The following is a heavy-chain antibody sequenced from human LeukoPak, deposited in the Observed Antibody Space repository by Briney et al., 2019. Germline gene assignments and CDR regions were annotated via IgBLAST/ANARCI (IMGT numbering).Heavy chain of an antibody. D-gene: IGHD6-25*01. CDR3: ARSGAFDS. V-gene: IGHV3-48*01. Sequence: GGSLRLSCAASGLIFSSYSMNWVRQVPGKGLEWVSYISSSSSTIYYADSVKGRFTISRDTVKNSLYLQMCSLRAEDTAVYYCARSGAFDSWGQGTKVTVSS. J-gene: IGHJ3*02. CDR2: ISSSSSTI. CDR1: GLIFSSYS.